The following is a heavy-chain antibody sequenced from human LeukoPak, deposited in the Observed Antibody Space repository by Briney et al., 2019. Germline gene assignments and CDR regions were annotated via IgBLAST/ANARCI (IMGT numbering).Heavy chain of an antibody. J-gene: IGHJ3*02. V-gene: IGHV3-11*01. CDR3: ARVSVAYYYDSSGQQTHAFDI. CDR1: GFTFSGYY. Sequence: PGGSLRLSCAASGFTFSGYYMSWIRQAPGKGLEWVSYISSSGSTIYYADSVKGRFTISRDNAKNSLYLQMNSLRAEDTAVYYCARVSVAYYYDSSGQQTHAFDIWGQGTMVTVSS. CDR2: ISSSGSTI. D-gene: IGHD3-22*01.